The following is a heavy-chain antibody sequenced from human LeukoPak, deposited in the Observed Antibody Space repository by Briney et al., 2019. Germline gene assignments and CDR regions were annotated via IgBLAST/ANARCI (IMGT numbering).Heavy chain of an antibody. Sequence: SETLSLTCTVAGGSIRSNYWGWIRQPPGKGLEWIGYVYNSGSTNYNPSLKSRVTISVDMSKNQFSLKLNSVTAADTAVYYCARGSSNWNYDPNLDYWGQGTLVSVSS. D-gene: IGHD1-7*01. V-gene: IGHV4-59*01. J-gene: IGHJ4*02. CDR2: VYNSGST. CDR3: ARGSSNWNYDPNLDY. CDR1: GGSIRSNY.